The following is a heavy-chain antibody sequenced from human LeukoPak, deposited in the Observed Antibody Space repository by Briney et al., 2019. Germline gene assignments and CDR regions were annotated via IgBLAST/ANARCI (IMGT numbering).Heavy chain of an antibody. Sequence: SETLSLTCAVYGGSFSGYYWSWIRQPPGKGLEWIGEINHSGSTNYNPSLKSRVTISVDTSKNQFSLKPSSVTAADTAVYYCASRTKLRYFDWLLPTGDYWGQGTLVTVSS. CDR2: INHSGST. V-gene: IGHV4-34*01. D-gene: IGHD3-9*01. J-gene: IGHJ4*02. CDR1: GGSFSGYY. CDR3: ASRTKLRYFDWLLPTGDY.